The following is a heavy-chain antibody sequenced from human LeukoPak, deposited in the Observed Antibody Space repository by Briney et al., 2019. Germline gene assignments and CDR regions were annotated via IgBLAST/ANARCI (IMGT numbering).Heavy chain of an antibody. CDR3: ARSITMIVVVSHDAFDI. CDR1: GGTFSSYA. J-gene: IGHJ3*02. V-gene: IGHV1-69*04. Sequence: ASVKVSCKASGGTFSSYAISWVRQAPGQGLEWMGRIIPILGIANYAQKFQGRATITADKSASTAYMELSSLRSEDTAVYYCARSITMIVVVSHDAFDIWGQGTMVTVSS. CDR2: IIPILGIA. D-gene: IGHD3-22*01.